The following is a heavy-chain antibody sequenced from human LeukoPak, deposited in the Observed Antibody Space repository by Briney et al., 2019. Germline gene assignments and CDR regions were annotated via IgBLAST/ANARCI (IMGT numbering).Heavy chain of an antibody. D-gene: IGHD2-21*02. CDR1: GFTFISYG. V-gene: IGHV3-74*01. CDR2: INTDGSST. J-gene: IGHJ4*01. CDR3: TRELPREVTLDY. Sequence: GGSLRLSCAASGFTFISYGMQWVRQAPVKGLVWVSRINTDGSSTSYADSVKGRFTVSRDNAKNTVYLQVNSLRAEDTAVYFCTRELPREVTLDYWGQGTLVTVSS.